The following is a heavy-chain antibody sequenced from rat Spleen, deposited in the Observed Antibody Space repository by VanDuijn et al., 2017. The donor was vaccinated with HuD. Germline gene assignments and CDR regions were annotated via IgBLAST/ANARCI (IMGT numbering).Heavy chain of an antibody. CDR3: ARVLLDYFDY. J-gene: IGHJ2*01. CDR1: GFTFSDYG. CDR2: ISYDGGST. Sequence: EVQLVESGGGLVQPGRSMKLSCSASGFTFSDYGMAWVFQAPTKGLEWVASISYDGGSTYYRDSVKGRFTISRDNAKSTLYLQMDSLRSEDTATYYCARVLLDYFDYWGQGVMVTVSS. V-gene: IGHV5-20*01. D-gene: IGHD3-1*01.